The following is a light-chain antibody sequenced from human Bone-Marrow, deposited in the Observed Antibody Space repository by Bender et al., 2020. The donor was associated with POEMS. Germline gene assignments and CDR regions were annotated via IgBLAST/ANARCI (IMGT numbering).Light chain of an antibody. V-gene: IGLV1-47*01. Sequence: QSVLTQPPPASGTPGQSVIISCSGTDSNLRGTNANWYQHLPGTAPRLVMYRNDQRPSGVPDRSSGSKSGTSASLAGSGLRSEDEADYYCTAWDASLNGLVFGGGTELTVL. J-gene: IGLJ3*02. CDR1: DSNLRGTN. CDR3: TAWDASLNGLV. CDR2: RND.